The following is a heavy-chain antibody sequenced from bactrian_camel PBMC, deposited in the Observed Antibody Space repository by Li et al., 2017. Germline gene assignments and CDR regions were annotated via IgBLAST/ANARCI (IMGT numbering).Heavy chain of an antibody. CDR1: GFTFSSYY. D-gene: IGHD1*01. V-gene: IGHV3-2*01. J-gene: IGHJ4*01. CDR3: AACNDDPWCRRTNN. Sequence: VQLVESGGGLVQPGGSLRLSCAASGFTFSSYYMSWVRQAPGKEREAVASINSGGYIRYLDSVKGRATISRDNDGNTLYLQMSDLRPEDTGMYSCAACNDDPWCRRTNNRGQGTQVTVS. CDR2: INSGGYIR.